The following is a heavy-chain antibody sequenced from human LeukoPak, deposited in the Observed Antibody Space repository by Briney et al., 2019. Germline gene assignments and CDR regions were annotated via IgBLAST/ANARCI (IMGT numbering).Heavy chain of an antibody. V-gene: IGHV4-39*01. Sequence: SETLSLTCTVSGGSISSSSYYWSWIRQPPGKGLEWIGSIYYSGSTYYNPSLKSRVTISVDTSKNQFSLKLSSVTAADTAVYYCAGENCSGGSCYYYYYYGMDVGGQGTTVTVSS. CDR2: IYYSGST. CDR1: GGSISSSSYY. D-gene: IGHD2-15*01. J-gene: IGHJ6*02. CDR3: AGENCSGGSCYYYYYYGMDV.